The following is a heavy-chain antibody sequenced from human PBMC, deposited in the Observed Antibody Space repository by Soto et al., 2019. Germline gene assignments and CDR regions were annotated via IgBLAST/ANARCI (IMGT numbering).Heavy chain of an antibody. CDR3: ARGRLGYYDFWSGYSYFDY. CDR2: INHSGST. Sequence: SETLSLTCAVYGGSFSGYYWSWIRQPPGKGLEWIGEINHSGSTNYNPSLKSRVTISVDTSKNQFSLKLSSVTAADTAVYYCARGRLGYYDFWSGYSYFDYWGQGTLVTVSS. J-gene: IGHJ4*02. CDR1: GGSFSGYY. D-gene: IGHD3-3*01. V-gene: IGHV4-34*01.